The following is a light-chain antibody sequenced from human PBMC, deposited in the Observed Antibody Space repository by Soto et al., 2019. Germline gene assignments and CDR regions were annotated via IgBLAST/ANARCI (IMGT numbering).Light chain of an antibody. V-gene: IGLV1-47*01. CDR3: LTWDDTLSGHWV. Sequence: QSVLTQPPSASGTPGHRVTISCSGINSNIGSNYAYWFQQIPGTAPKLLIYLNNQRPSGVPDRFSGSKSGTSASLAISGLRSEDEADYYCLTWDDTLSGHWVFGGGTKLTVL. CDR1: NSNIGSNY. J-gene: IGLJ3*02. CDR2: LNN.